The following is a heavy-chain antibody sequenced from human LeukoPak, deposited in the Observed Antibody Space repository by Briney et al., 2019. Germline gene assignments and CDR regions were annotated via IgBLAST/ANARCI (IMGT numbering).Heavy chain of an antibody. D-gene: IGHD6-13*01. CDR1: GYTFTSYG. CDR3: ARGPDEQQLGPSGSYN. V-gene: IGHV1-18*01. CDR2: ISAYNGNT. Sequence: ASVKVSCKASGYTFTSYGISWVRQAPGQGLEWMGWISAYNGNTNYAQKLQGRVTMTTDTSTSTAYMELRSLRSDDTAVYYCARGPDEQQLGPSGSYNWGQGTLVTVSS. J-gene: IGHJ4*02.